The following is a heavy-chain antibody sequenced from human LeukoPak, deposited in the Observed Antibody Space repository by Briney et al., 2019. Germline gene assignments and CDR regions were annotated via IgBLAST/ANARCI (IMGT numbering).Heavy chain of an antibody. J-gene: IGHJ4*02. V-gene: IGHV3-7*04. Sequence: GGSLRLSCAASGIMFSRSWMSWVRQAPGKGLEWVAFIKEDGSEKYYVDSVKGRFTISRDNAENSLYLQMNSLRAEDTAVYYCARDRGGRTGLDDWGQGTLVTVSS. CDR2: IKEDGSEK. CDR1: GIMFSRSW. D-gene: IGHD2-15*01. CDR3: ARDRGGRTGLDD.